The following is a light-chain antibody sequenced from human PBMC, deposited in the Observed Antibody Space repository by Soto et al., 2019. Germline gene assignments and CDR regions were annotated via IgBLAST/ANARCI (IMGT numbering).Light chain of an antibody. J-gene: IGLJ3*02. V-gene: IGLV2-11*01. CDR2: DVT. CDR3: CSYAGSYTLV. CDR1: SSDVGGYNY. Sequence: QSALTQPRSVSGSPGQSVTISCTGTSSDVGGYNYVSWYQQHPDKAPKLMIYDVTKRPSGVPDRFSGSKSDNTASLTISGLQAEDEADYYCCSYAGSYTLVFGGGTKVTVL.